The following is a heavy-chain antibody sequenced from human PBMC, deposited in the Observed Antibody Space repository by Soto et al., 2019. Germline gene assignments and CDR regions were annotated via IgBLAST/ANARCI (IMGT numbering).Heavy chain of an antibody. CDR1: GYRFTSYY. D-gene: IGHD6-13*01. CDR3: ARSRGAAAGINWFDP. Sequence: ASVKVSCKASGYRFTSYYMHWVRQAPGQGPEWMGIINPNSGITNYAQNFQGRVTMTRDTSTSTVYMELSSLKSEDTAVYYCARSRGAAAGINWFDPWGQGTLVTVSS. J-gene: IGHJ5*02. V-gene: IGHV1-46*03. CDR2: INPNSGIT.